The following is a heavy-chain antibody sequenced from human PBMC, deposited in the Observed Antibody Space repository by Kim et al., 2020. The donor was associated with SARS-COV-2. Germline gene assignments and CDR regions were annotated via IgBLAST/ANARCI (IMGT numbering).Heavy chain of an antibody. CDR3: AAGDRSGWYGADY. V-gene: IGHV3-33*01. D-gene: IGHD6-19*01. J-gene: IGHJ4*02. Sequence: YADSVKGRFPISRDNSKNTLYLQMNSLRAGDTAVYYCAAGDRSGWYGADYWGQGTLVTVSS.